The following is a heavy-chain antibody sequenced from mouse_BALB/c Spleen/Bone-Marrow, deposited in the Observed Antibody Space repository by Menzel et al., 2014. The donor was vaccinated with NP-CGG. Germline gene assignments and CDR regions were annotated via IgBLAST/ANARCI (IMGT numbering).Heavy chain of an antibody. CDR2: INPDSSTI. V-gene: IGHV4-1*02. CDR3: ARLYYYGLQDY. J-gene: IGHJ2*01. Sequence: VQLKQSGGGLVQPGGSPKLSCAASGFDFSRYWMSWVRQAPGKGLEWIGEINPDSSTINYTPSLKDKFIISRDNAKNTLYLQMSKVRSEDTALYYCARLYYYGLQDYWGQGTTLTVSS. D-gene: IGHD1-1*01. CDR1: GFDFSRYW.